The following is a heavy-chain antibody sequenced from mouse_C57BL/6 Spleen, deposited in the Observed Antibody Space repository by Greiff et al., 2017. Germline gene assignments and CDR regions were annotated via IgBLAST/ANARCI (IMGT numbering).Heavy chain of an antibody. CDR2: IGPGSGST. J-gene: IGHJ3*01. CDR1: GYTFTDYY. Sequence: VKLQQSGAELVKPGASVKLSCKASGYTFTDYYINWVKQRPGQGLEWIGKIGPGSGSTYYNEKFKGKATLTADKSSSTAYMQLSSLTSEDSAVYFCATSVRRCAWFAYWGQGTMVTVSA. D-gene: IGHD2-14*01. CDR3: ATSVRRCAWFAY. V-gene: IGHV1-77*01.